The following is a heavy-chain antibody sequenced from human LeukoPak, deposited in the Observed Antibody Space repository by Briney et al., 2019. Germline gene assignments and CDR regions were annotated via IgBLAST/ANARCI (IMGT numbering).Heavy chain of an antibody. CDR3: ARLLDNDSSGDPDTFDM. J-gene: IGHJ3*02. CDR1: GGSMSRHY. Sequence: PSETLSLTCSVSGGSMSRHYWRWLRQPPGKGLEWIGYIYYNGKTYYNPSLQSRVTISIDTSKNLFSLKLTSVTAADTAVYSCARLLDNDSSGDPDTFDMWGQGTMVTVSS. CDR2: IYYNGKT. V-gene: IGHV4-59*11. D-gene: IGHD3-22*01.